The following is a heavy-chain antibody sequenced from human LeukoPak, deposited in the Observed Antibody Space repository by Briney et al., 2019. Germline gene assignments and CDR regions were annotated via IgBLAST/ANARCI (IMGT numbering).Heavy chain of an antibody. V-gene: IGHV4-39*02. D-gene: IGHD6-13*01. CDR3: ARESIAAAGQIDY. Sequence: PSETLSLTCTVSGGSISSSSYYWGWIRQPPGKGLEWIGSIYYSGSTYYNPSLKSRVTISVDTSKNQFSLKLSSVTAADTAVYYCARESIAAAGQIDYWGQGTLVTVSS. CDR1: GGSISSSSYY. CDR2: IYYSGST. J-gene: IGHJ4*02.